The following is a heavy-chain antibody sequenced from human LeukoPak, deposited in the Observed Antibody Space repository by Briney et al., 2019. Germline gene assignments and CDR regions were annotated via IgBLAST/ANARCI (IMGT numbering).Heavy chain of an antibody. V-gene: IGHV3-7*04. CDR2: IKQDGSEK. CDR1: GFIFSEYW. Sequence: PGGSLRLSCAASGFIFSEYWMNWARQAPGKGLEWVTNIKQDGSEKYYVDSVKGRFTISRDNAKNSLYLQMNSLRAEDTAVYYCARGGGNFDYWGQGTLVTVSS. CDR3: ARGGGNFDY. J-gene: IGHJ4*02. D-gene: IGHD3-16*01.